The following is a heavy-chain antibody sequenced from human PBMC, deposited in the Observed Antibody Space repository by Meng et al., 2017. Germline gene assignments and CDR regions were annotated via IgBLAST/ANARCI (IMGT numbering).Heavy chain of an antibody. CDR3: ARTRGDYYFDY. D-gene: IGHD3-16*01. J-gene: IGHJ4*02. Sequence: QGTLEESGPGLVRPSEPLSLTCTVSGDSVTVGSHYWSWIRQPPGKGLEWIGYIDYGGSTSYNPSLRSRVTISVDTSNNQFSLKLSSVTAADTAVFYCARTRGDYYFDYWGQGTLVTVSS. V-gene: IGHV4-61*01. CDR2: IDYGGST. CDR1: GDSVTVGSHY.